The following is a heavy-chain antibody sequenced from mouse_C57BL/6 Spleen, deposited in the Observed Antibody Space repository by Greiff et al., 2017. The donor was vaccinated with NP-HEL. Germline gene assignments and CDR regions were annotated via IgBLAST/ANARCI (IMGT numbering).Heavy chain of an antibody. Sequence: VQLQQPGAELVKPGASVKLSCKASGYTFTSYWMQWVKQRPGQGLEWIGEIDPSDSYTNYNQKFKGKATLTVDTSSSTAYMQLSRLTSEDSAVYYCARRGGSSYGFDYWGQGTTLTVSS. CDR2: IDPSDSYT. CDR1: GYTFTSYW. V-gene: IGHV1-50*01. D-gene: IGHD1-1*01. CDR3: ARRGGSSYGFDY. J-gene: IGHJ2*01.